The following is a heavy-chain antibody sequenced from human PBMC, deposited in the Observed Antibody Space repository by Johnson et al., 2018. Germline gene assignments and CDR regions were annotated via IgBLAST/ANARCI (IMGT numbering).Heavy chain of an antibody. D-gene: IGHD5-24*01. Sequence: QVQLVQSGGGVVQPGRSLRLSCAASGFTFSKYGMHWVRQAPGKGLEWLAVISYDGSEEYYADSVKGRFTISRDNSKNTLYLQMNSLRAEDTAAYYCAKVYKEMAKIGYYNYMDVGGKGTTVTVSS. V-gene: IGHV3-30*18. CDR3: AKVYKEMAKIGYYNYMDV. J-gene: IGHJ6*03. CDR2: ISYDGSEE. CDR1: GFTFSKYG.